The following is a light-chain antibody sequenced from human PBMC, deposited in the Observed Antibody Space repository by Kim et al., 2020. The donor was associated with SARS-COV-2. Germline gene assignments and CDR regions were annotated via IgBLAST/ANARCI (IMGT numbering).Light chain of an antibody. J-gene: IGLJ3*02. Sequence: QSALTQPRSVSGSPGQSVTISCTGTSSDVGGYNYVSWYQQHPGKAPKLMIYDVSKRPSGVPDRFSGSKSGNTASLTISGLQAEDEADYYCCSYAGSYTVWVFCGGTQLTVL. V-gene: IGLV2-11*01. CDR2: DVS. CDR1: SSDVGGYNY. CDR3: CSYAGSYTVWV.